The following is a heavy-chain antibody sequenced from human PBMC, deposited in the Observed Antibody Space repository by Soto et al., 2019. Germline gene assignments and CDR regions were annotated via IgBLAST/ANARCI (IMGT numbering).Heavy chain of an antibody. J-gene: IGHJ4*02. CDR1: GGSISSYY. CDR2: IYSSGST. Sequence: QVQLLESGPGLVKPSETLSLTCTVSGGSISSYYWSWIRQPPGKGLEWIGYIYSSGSTNYNPSLKGRGTISGGTSKNQFPLKLGSVAAADPAVYFCAGRYGGGFDYWGQGTLVTVSS. D-gene: IGHD3-10*01. V-gene: IGHV4-59*08. CDR3: AGRYGGGFDY.